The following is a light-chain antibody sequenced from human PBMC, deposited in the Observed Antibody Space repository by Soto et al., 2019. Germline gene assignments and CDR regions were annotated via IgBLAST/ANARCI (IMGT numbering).Light chain of an antibody. CDR1: QTVSSSF. Sequence: EIVLTQSPGTLSLSPGEGATLSCRASQTVSSSFLAWYQQKAGQAPRLLIYGASSRATGIPDRFSGSGSGTDLPLTITRLEPEDFAVYCCQQYGSSPGTFGQGTKVEIK. J-gene: IGKJ1*01. V-gene: IGKV3-20*01. CDR3: QQYGSSPGT. CDR2: GAS.